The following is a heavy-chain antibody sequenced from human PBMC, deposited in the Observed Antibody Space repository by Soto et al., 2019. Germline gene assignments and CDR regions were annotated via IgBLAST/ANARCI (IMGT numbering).Heavy chain of an antibody. CDR3: ARGWGGDSTTFDNGMDV. J-gene: IGHJ6*02. CDR2: IYFSGST. CDR1: YGSISSYY. D-gene: IGHD4-17*01. V-gene: IGHV4-4*07. Sequence: PSETLSLTCSVSYGSISSYYWSWIRQPAGSGLEWIGRIYFSGSTNYNPSLKSRITMSVDTSKNQFSLNLTSVTAADTAVYYCARGWGGDSTTFDNGMDVWGQGTTVTVSS.